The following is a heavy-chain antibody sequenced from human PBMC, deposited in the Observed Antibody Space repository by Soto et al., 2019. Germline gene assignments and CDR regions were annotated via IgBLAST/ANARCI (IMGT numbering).Heavy chain of an antibody. J-gene: IGHJ4*02. D-gene: IGHD3-10*01. V-gene: IGHV1-2*04. CDR1: VYTFTGYY. CDR2: INPNSGGT. Sequence: ASVKVSFQASVYTFTGYYMHWVRQAPGQGLEWMGWINPNSGGTNYAQKFQGWVTMTRDTSISTAYMELSRLRSDDTAVYYCARSYGSGSYSDYWGQGTLVTVSS. CDR3: ARSYGSGSYSDY.